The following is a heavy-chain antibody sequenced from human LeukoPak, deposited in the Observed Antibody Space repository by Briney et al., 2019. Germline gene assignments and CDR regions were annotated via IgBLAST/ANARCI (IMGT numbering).Heavy chain of an antibody. J-gene: IGHJ6*02. V-gene: IGHV4-4*07. D-gene: IGHD3-22*01. CDR3: ARVMRDSSGYYPDYYYYYGMDV. CDR2: IYTSGST. Sequence: PSETLSLTCTVSGGSISSYYWSWIRQPAGKGLEWIGRIYTSGSTNYNPSLKSRVTISVDTSKNQFSLKLSSVTAADTAVYYCARVMRDSSGYYPDYYYYYGMDVWGQGTTVTVSS. CDR1: GGSISSYY.